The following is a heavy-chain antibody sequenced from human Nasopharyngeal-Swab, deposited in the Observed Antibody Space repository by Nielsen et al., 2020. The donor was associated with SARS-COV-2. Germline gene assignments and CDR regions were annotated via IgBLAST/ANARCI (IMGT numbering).Heavy chain of an antibody. CDR1: GFTFSNYN. CDR3: ARDGLDYDFWSAYFMDV. CDR2: ISSSTTYI. D-gene: IGHD3-3*01. J-gene: IGHJ6*02. V-gene: IGHV3-21*01. Sequence: GESLKISCAASGFTFSNYNMNWVRQAPGKGLEWVSSISSSTTYIYYADSVKGRFTISRDNAKNSLYLQMNSLRAEDTAVYYCARDGLDYDFWSAYFMDVWGQGTTATVSS.